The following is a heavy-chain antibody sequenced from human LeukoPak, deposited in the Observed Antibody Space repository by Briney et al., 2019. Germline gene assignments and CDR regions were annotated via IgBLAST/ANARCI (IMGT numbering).Heavy chain of an antibody. CDR3: ARERAWFYGLDV. CDR2: IQYSGNT. V-gene: IGHV4-59*01. CDR1: GGSISNYH. J-gene: IGHJ6*02. Sequence: SETLSLTCTVSGGSISNYHWNWIRQPPGKGPEWIGFIQYSGNTNYNPSLKSRVTISVDTSKNQFSLKLTSVTAADTAVYYCARERAWFYGLDVWGQGTTVTVSS. D-gene: IGHD3-10*01.